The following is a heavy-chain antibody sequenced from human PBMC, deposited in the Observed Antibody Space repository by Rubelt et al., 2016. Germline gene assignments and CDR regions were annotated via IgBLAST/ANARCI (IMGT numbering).Heavy chain of an antibody. Sequence: ASGFTFSSYSMNWVRQAPGKGLEWVSSISSSSSYIYYADSVKGRFNISRDNAKNSLYRQMNSLRAEDTAVYYCASRCFSGSYFGYWGQGTLVTVSS. CDR1: GFTFSSYS. D-gene: IGHD1-26*01. CDR3: ASRCFSGSYFGY. CDR2: ISSSSSYI. J-gene: IGHJ4*02. V-gene: IGHV3-21*01.